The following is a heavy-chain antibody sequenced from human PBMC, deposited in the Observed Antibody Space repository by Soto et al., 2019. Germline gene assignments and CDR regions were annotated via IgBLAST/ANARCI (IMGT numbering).Heavy chain of an antibody. CDR2: IDPSDSQT. V-gene: IGHV5-10-1*01. Sequence: GESLKISCKGSGCSFAGYWITWVRQKPGKGLEWMGRIDPSDSQTYYSPSFRGHVTISATKSITTVFLQWSSLRASGTAMYYCARQIYDSDTGPNFQYYFDSWGQGTPVTVSS. CDR1: GCSFAGYW. D-gene: IGHD3-22*01. CDR3: ARQIYDSDTGPNFQYYFDS. J-gene: IGHJ4*02.